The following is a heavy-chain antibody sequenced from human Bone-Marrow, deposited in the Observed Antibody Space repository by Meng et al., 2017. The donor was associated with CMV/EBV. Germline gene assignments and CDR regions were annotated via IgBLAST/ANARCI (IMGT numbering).Heavy chain of an antibody. D-gene: IGHD2-15*01. CDR2: INQDGSAQ. Sequence: GGSLRLSCAASGFTFSSYAMHWVRQAPGKGLEWVANINQDGSAQYYVDSVKGRLTISRDNAKNSLYLQMNSLRAEDTAVYYCGRVRIVYGLDVWGQGTTVTVSS. V-gene: IGHV3-7*01. CDR1: GFTFSSYA. CDR3: GRVRIVYGLDV. J-gene: IGHJ6*01.